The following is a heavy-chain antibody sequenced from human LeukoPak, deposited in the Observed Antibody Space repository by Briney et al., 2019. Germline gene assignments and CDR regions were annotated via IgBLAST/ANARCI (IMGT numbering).Heavy chain of an antibody. D-gene: IGHD5-24*01. J-gene: IGHJ6*03. CDR2: INPSGGST. CDR3: ARDFREVGGRDDGYNFRVEPELTNEYYMDV. CDR1: GYTFTSYY. V-gene: IGHV1-46*01. Sequence: ASVKVSCKASGYTFTSYYMHWVRQAPGQGLEWMGIINPSGGSTSYAQKFQGRVTMTRDMSTSTVYMELSSLRSEDTAVYYCARDFREVGGRDDGYNFRVEPELTNEYYMDVWGKGTTVTVSS.